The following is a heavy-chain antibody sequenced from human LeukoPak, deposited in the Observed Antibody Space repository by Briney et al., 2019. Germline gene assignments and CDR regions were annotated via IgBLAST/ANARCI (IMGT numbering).Heavy chain of an antibody. D-gene: IGHD6-6*01. CDR1: GGSISSSSYY. CDR2: IYYSGST. J-gene: IGHJ5*02. Sequence: SETLSLTCTVSGGSISSSSYYWGWIRQPPGKGLEWIGSIYYSGSTYYNPSLKSRVTISVDTSKNQFSLKLSSVTAADTAVYYCARGRSSSLLYWFDPWGQGTLVTVSS. CDR3: ARGRSSSLLYWFDP. V-gene: IGHV4-39*07.